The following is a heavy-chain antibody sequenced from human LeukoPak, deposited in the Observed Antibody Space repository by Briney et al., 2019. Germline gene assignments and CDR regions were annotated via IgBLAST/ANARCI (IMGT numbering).Heavy chain of an antibody. CDR3: AKAIVGSSYRYFDY. V-gene: IGHV3-23*01. D-gene: IGHD6-6*01. Sequence: GGSLRLSCAASGFTFSSYAMSWVRQAPGKGLEWVSAITAGGVGTYYADSVKGRFTISRDNSKNTLYLQMNSLRAEDSAVYYCAKAIVGSSYRYFDYWGQGTLVNVFS. J-gene: IGHJ4*02. CDR2: ITAGGVGT. CDR1: GFTFSSYA.